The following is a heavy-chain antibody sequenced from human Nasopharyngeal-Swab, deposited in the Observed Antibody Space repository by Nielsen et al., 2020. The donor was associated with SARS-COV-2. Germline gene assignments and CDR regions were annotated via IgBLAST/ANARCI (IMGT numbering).Heavy chain of an antibody. J-gene: IGHJ3*02. V-gene: IGHV3-21*01. Sequence: GGSLRLSCPAFGFTFSSYSMNWVRQAPGKGLAWVQYISRSSSYIYYADSVKGRFTISRDNAKNSLYLQMNSLRAEDTAGYYWAIDRYYYDSSGWAFDIWGQGTMVTVSS. CDR2: ISRSSSYI. D-gene: IGHD3-22*01. CDR3: AIDRYYYDSSGWAFDI. CDR1: GFTFSSYS.